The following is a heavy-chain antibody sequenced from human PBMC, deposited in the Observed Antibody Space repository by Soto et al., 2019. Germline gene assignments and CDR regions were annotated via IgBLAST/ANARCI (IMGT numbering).Heavy chain of an antibody. CDR1: GFTFSSYG. CDR3: ARDNNWSYDY. Sequence: PGGSLRLSCAAPGFTFSSYGMHWVRQAPGKGLVWVSHIGPDGSSTRDADSVQGRFTISRDNARNTLYLQMNSLRDEDTAVYYCARDNNWSYDYWGQGILVTVSS. V-gene: IGHV3-74*01. D-gene: IGHD1-1*01. J-gene: IGHJ4*02. CDR2: IGPDGSST.